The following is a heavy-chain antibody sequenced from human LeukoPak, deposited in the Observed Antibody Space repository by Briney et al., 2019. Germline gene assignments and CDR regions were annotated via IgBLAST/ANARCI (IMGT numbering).Heavy chain of an antibody. CDR3: ASSTVQDAFDI. CDR2: IYYSGST. V-gene: IGHV4-59*06. D-gene: IGHD4-17*01. Sequence: PSETLSLTCTVSGGSISSYYWSWIRQPPGKGLEWIGYIYYSGSTYYNPSLKSRVTISVDTSKNQFSLKLSSVTAADTAVYYCASSTVQDAFDIWGQGTMVTVSS. J-gene: IGHJ3*02. CDR1: GGSISSYY.